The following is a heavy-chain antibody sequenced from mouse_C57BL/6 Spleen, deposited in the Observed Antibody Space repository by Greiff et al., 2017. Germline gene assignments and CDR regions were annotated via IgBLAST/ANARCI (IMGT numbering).Heavy chain of an antibody. V-gene: IGHV7-3*01. CDR2: IRNKANGYST. J-gene: IGHJ1*03. CDR1: GFTFTDYY. CDR3: ARSFRYFDV. Sequence: EVMLVESGGGLVQPGGSLSLSCAASGFTFTDYYMSWVRQPPGKALEWLGFIRNKANGYSTEYSASVKGRFTISRDNSQSILYLQMNALRAEDSATYYCARSFRYFDVWGTGTTVTVSS.